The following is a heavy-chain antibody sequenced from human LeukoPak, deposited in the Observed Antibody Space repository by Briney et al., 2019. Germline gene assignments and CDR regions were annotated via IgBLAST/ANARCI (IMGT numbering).Heavy chain of an antibody. CDR3: AKVGLYGYNPLDY. D-gene: IGHD5-24*01. CDR1: GFTFSSYA. J-gene: IGHJ4*02. Sequence: GSLRLSCAASGFTFSSYALSWVRQAPGEGLEWVSAISASGGSTDYADSVKGRFTISRDNSKNTLYLQMNSLRAEDTAVYYCAKVGLYGYNPLDYWGQGTLVTVSS. V-gene: IGHV3-23*01. CDR2: ISASGGST.